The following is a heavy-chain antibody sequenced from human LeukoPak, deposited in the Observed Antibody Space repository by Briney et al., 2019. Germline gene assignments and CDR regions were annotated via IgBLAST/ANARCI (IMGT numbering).Heavy chain of an antibody. CDR3: ARMLDFWSGPDY. CDR2: IKQDGSEK. J-gene: IGHJ4*02. CDR1: GFSFSGYW. Sequence: PGGSLRLSCAASGFSFSGYWMNWVRQAPGKGLEGVANIKQDGSEKYYVDSVKGRFTISRDNAKNSLYLQMNSLRAEDTAVYYCARMLDFWSGPDYWGQGTLVTVSS. D-gene: IGHD3-3*01. V-gene: IGHV3-7*01.